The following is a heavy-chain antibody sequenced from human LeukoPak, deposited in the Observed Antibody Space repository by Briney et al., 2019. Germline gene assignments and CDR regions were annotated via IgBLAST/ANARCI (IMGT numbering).Heavy chain of an antibody. CDR3: ARSLWPEDY. CDR1: GFTFSNYF. J-gene: IGHJ4*02. D-gene: IGHD2-15*01. V-gene: IGHV3-7*01. Sequence: GSLRLSCAASGFTFSNYFISWVRQAPGKGLEWVANINKNGREKFYGASVKGRFTISRDDAKNSVDLQMNSLRVDDTAVYYCARSLWPEDYWGQGTLVTVSS. CDR2: INKNGREK.